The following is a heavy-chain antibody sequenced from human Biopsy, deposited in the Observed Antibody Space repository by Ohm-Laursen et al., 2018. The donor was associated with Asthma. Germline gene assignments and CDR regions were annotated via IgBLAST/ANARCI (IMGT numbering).Heavy chain of an antibody. CDR2: INPNSGGT. Sequence: ASVKVSCKASGYTFTGYYMHWVRQAPGQGLEWMGRINPNSGGTNYAQKFQGRVTMTRDTSISAAYMELSRLRSDDTAVYYCARSFVLGIPDYWGQGTLVTVSS. CDR1: GYTFTGYY. V-gene: IGHV1-2*06. D-gene: IGHD2-21*01. CDR3: ARSFVLGIPDY. J-gene: IGHJ4*02.